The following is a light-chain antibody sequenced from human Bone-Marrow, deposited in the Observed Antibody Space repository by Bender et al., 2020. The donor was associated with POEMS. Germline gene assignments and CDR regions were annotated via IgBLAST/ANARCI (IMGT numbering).Light chain of an antibody. J-gene: IGLJ3*02. V-gene: IGLV2-18*02. CDR1: SSDVGSYNR. CDR2: EVS. Sequence: QSALTQPPSVSGSPGQSVTISCTGTSSDVGSYNRVSWYQQPPGTAPKLMIYEVSNRPSGVPDRFSGSKSGNTAFLTISGLQPEDEADYYCTSYADSASANWLFGGGTKLTVL. CDR3: TSYADSASANWL.